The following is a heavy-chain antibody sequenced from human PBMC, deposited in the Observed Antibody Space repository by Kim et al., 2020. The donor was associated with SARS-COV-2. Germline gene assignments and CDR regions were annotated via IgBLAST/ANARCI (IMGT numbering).Heavy chain of an antibody. J-gene: IGHJ4*02. CDR3: ATKYSSGWEIGFDY. Sequence: AQKFQGRVTMTEDTSTDTAYMELSSLRSEDTAVYYCATKYSSGWEIGFDYWGQGTLVTVSS. V-gene: IGHV1-24*01. D-gene: IGHD6-19*01.